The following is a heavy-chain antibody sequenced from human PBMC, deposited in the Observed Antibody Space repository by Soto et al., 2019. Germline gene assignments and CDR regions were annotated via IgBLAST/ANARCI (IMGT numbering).Heavy chain of an antibody. CDR3: ATDSMVRGVISNWFDP. V-gene: IGHV1-24*01. J-gene: IGHJ5*02. CDR2: FDPEDGET. CDR1: GYTLTELS. D-gene: IGHD3-10*01. Sequence: ASVKVSCKVSGYTLTELSMHWVRQAPGKGLEWMGGFDPEDGETIYAQKFQGRVTMTEDTSTDTAYMELGSLRSEDTAVYYCATDSMVRGVISNWFDPWGQGTLVTVSS.